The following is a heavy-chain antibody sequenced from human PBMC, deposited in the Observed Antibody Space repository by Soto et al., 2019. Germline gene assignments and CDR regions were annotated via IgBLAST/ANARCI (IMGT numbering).Heavy chain of an antibody. CDR2: ISDSGADK. D-gene: IGHD2-21*01. CDR3: AKMIGPQDS. V-gene: IGHV3-23*01. J-gene: IGHJ4*02. Sequence: EVQLLESGGGLIQRGGSLRLSCAVSGFTTNKHAMSWVRQAPEKGLEWVAGISDSGADKFYAEFVRGRFSISRDGSRNVVYLQMSDLRPDDTAIYYCAKMIGPQDSWGQGTPVSVSS. CDR1: GFTTNKHA.